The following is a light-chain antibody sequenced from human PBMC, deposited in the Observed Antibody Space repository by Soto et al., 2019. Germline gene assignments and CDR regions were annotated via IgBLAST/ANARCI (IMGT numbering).Light chain of an antibody. J-gene: IGKJ4*01. CDR1: QGISSW. CDR3: QQYNSYPLT. V-gene: IGKV1-5*03. CDR2: KAS. Sequence: DIQMTQSPSTLSASVGDRVTITCRASQGISSWLAWYQQTPGKAPNLLIYKASSLESGVPSRFSGSGSGTEFTLTISSLQPDDFATYYCQQYNSYPLTFGGGTKVEIK.